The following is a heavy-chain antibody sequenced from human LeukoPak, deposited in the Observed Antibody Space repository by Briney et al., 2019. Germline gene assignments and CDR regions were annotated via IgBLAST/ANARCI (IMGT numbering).Heavy chain of an antibody. CDR2: ISGSGGST. V-gene: IGHV3-23*01. Sequence: GGSLTLSCAASGFTFSSYAMHWVRQAPGKGLEWVSAISGSGGSTYYADSVKGRFTISKDNSKNTLYLQMDSLRAEDTAVYYCAKGSEFDYWGQGTLVTVSS. CDR3: AKGSEFDY. CDR1: GFTFSSYA. J-gene: IGHJ4*02.